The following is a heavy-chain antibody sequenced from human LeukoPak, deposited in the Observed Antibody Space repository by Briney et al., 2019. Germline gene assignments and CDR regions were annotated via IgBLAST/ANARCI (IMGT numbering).Heavy chain of an antibody. CDR3: ARGPYYDFWSGYWVYWFDP. D-gene: IGHD3-3*01. V-gene: IGHV4-34*01. CDR1: GGSFSGYY. J-gene: IGHJ5*02. Sequence: SETLSLTCAVYGGSFSGYYWSWIRQPPGKGLEWIGEINHSGSTNYNPSLKSRVTISVDTSKNQFSLKLSSVTAADTAVYYCARGPYYDFWSGYWVYWFDPWGQGTLVTVSS. CDR2: INHSGST.